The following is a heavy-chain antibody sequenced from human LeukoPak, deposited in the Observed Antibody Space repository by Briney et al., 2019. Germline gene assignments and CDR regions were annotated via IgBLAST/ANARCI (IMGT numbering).Heavy chain of an antibody. D-gene: IGHD2-21*02. Sequence: GGSLRLSCAASGFTFSSYAMSWVRQAPGKGLEWVSAISGSGGSTYYADSVKGRFTISRDNSKNALYLQMSSLRAEDTAVYYCAKDGGRVVTARNFDYWGQGTLVTVSS. CDR1: GFTFSSYA. CDR3: AKDGGRVVTARNFDY. V-gene: IGHV3-23*01. CDR2: ISGSGGST. J-gene: IGHJ4*02.